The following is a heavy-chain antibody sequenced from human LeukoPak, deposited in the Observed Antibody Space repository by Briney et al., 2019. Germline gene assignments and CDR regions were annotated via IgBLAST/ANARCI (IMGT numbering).Heavy chain of an antibody. J-gene: IGHJ4*02. Sequence: GASVKVSCKASGYTFTSYDINWVRQATGQGLEWMGWMNPTSGNTGYAQKFQGRVTITRNTSISTAYMELSSLRSEDTAVYYCARGGPDGYNLLLGYWGQGTLVTVSS. CDR3: ARGGPDGYNLLLGY. CDR2: MNPTSGNT. D-gene: IGHD5-24*01. CDR1: GYTFTSYD. V-gene: IGHV1-8*03.